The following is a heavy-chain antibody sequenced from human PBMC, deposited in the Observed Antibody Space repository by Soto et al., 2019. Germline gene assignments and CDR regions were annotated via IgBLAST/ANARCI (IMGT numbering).Heavy chain of an antibody. V-gene: IGHV1-69*06. CDR3: ARDVRAGYYYDSSGYYYDAFDI. CDR2: IIPIFGTA. Sequence: GASVKVSGKASGGTFSSYAISWVRQAPGQGLEWMGGIIPIFGTANYAQKFQGRVTITADKSTSTAYMELSSLRSEDTAVYYCARDVRAGYYYDSSGYYYDAFDIWGQGTMVTVSS. J-gene: IGHJ3*02. D-gene: IGHD3-22*01. CDR1: GGTFSSYA.